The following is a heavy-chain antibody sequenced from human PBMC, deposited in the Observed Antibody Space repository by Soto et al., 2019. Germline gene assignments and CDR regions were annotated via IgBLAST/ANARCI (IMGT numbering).Heavy chain of an antibody. Sequence: TLSLTCTVSGGSISSYYWSWIRQPPGKGLEWIGYIYYSGSTNYNPSLKSRVTISVDTSKNQFSLKLSSVTAADTAVYYCARGNDYGDYVVWFDPWGQGTLVTVSS. D-gene: IGHD4-17*01. V-gene: IGHV4-59*01. J-gene: IGHJ5*02. CDR3: ARGNDYGDYVVWFDP. CDR1: GGSISSYY. CDR2: IYYSGST.